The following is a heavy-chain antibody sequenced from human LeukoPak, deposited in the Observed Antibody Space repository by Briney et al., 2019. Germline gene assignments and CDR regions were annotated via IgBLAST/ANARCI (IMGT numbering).Heavy chain of an antibody. D-gene: IGHD5-24*01. V-gene: IGHV3-21*01. Sequence: PGGSLRLSCAASGFTFSSYGMSWVRQAPGEGLEWVSSVSSSSAYIYYADSVKGRFTISRDNAKNSLYLQMDSLRAEDTAVYYCARKDGYNKLDAFDVWGQGTMVSVSS. CDR1: GFTFSSYG. CDR2: VSSSSAYI. CDR3: ARKDGYNKLDAFDV. J-gene: IGHJ3*01.